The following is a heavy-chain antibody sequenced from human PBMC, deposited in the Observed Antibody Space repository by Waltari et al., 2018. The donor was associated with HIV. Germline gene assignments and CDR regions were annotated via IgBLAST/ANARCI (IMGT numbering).Heavy chain of an antibody. Sequence: EMQLVESGGGLVQPGRSLRPSFATSGFHFDHYAMYWVRQAPGKCLEWVSGISWNSDIIGYADSVKGRFTISRDNAKNSLYLQMNSLGAEDTALYYCAKDAASIHYYGMDVWGQGTTVTVS. J-gene: IGHJ6*02. D-gene: IGHD2-2*01. CDR2: ISWNSDII. CDR1: GFHFDHYA. CDR3: AKDAASIHYYGMDV. V-gene: IGHV3-9*01.